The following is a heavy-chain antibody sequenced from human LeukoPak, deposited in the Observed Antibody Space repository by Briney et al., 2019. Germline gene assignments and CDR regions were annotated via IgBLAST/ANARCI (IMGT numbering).Heavy chain of an antibody. CDR3: ARQPKYYGDYYFDY. J-gene: IGHJ4*02. D-gene: IGHD4-17*01. V-gene: IGHV4-59*08. CDR2: IYYSGST. Sequence: SETLSLTCTVSGGSISSYYWSWIRQPLGKGLEWIGYIYYSGSTNYNPSLKSRVTISVDTSKNQFSLKLSSVTAADTAVYYCARQPKYYGDYYFDYWGQGTLVTVSS. CDR1: GGSISSYY.